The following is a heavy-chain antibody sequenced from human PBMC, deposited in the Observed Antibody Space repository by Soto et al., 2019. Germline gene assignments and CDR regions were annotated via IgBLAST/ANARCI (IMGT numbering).Heavy chain of an antibody. D-gene: IGHD2-15*01. Sequence: QVQLVESGGGVVQPGRSLRLSCAASGFTFSSYGMHWVRQAPGKGLEWVAVIWYDGSNKYYADSVKGRVTISRDNSKSTRYVQMNSLRGEDTAVYYCARSRDPEGWRDDYWGQGTLVTVSS. V-gene: IGHV3-33*01. CDR3: ARSRDPEGWRDDY. CDR2: IWYDGSNK. CDR1: GFTFSSYG. J-gene: IGHJ4*02.